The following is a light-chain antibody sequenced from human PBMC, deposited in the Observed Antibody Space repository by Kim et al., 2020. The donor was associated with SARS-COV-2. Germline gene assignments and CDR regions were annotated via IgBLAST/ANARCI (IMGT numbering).Light chain of an antibody. J-gene: IGLJ2*01. CDR1: KLGDKY. V-gene: IGLV3-1*01. Sequence: SVAPGMTASITCSGDKLGDKYACWYQQKPGPSPVLVIYQHSKRPSAIPERFSGSSSGNTATLTVSGTQAMDEADYYCRAYDSSTVVFGGGTQLTVL. CDR2: QHS. CDR3: RAYDSSTVV.